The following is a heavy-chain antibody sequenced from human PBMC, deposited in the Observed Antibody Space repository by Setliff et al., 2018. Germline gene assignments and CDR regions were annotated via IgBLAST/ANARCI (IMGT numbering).Heavy chain of an antibody. CDR1: GFSLSTGGVD. V-gene: IGHV2-5*01. D-gene: IGHD3-10*02. CDR2: IYWNDDK. J-gene: IGHJ1*01. Sequence: SGLTLVNPTQTLTLTCPFSGFSLSTGGVDVGWIRQPPRKALKWLSLIYWNDDKRYSPSLKSSLTITKDTSKNQVVLTMTKMDPVDNATHYCAHKYEDYVRYFQHWGQGTLVTVSS. CDR3: AHKYEDYVRYFQH.